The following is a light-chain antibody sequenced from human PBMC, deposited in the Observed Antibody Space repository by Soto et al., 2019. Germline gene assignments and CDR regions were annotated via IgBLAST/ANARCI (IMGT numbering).Light chain of an antibody. V-gene: IGKV3D-15*01. CDR3: QEYKNWPPVYT. CDR2: DSS. Sequence: EIVMTQSPATLSVSPGERATLSCRASQSVSSKLAWYQQKPGQAPRLLIYDSSTRATGIPARFSGSGSGTEFTLTISSRQSEDFAVYYCQEYKNWPPVYTFGQGTKLDVK. CDR1: QSVSSK. J-gene: IGKJ2*01.